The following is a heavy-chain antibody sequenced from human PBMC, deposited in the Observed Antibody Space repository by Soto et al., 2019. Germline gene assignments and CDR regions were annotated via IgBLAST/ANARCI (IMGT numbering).Heavy chain of an antibody. CDR2: ISSSGSTI. D-gene: IGHD2-2*01. CDR1: GFTFSSYE. V-gene: IGHV3-48*03. Sequence: EVQLVESGGGLVQPGGSLRLSCAASGFTFSSYEMNWVRQAPGKGLEWVSYISSSGSTIYYADSVKGRFTISRDNAKNSLYLQMNSLRAEDTAVYYCARDATYQLPPYYYYYGMDVWGQGTTITVSS. J-gene: IGHJ6*02. CDR3: ARDATYQLPPYYYYYGMDV.